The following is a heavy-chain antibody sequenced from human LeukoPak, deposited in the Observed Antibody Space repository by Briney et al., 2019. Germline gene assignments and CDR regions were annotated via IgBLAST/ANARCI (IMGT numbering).Heavy chain of an antibody. Sequence: GGSLRLSCAASGFAFSSYAMHWVRQAPGKGLEWVAVISYDGSNKYYADSVKGRFTISRDNSKNTLYLQMNSLRAEDTAVYYCARDQRVPAATYYFDYRGQGTLVTVSS. CDR1: GFAFSSYA. D-gene: IGHD2-2*01. CDR2: ISYDGSNK. J-gene: IGHJ4*02. CDR3: ARDQRVPAATYYFDY. V-gene: IGHV3-30-3*01.